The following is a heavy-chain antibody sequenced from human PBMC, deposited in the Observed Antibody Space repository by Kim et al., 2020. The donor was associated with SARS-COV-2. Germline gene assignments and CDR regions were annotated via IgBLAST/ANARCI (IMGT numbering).Heavy chain of an antibody. CDR1: GFTFSSYD. Sequence: GGSLRLSCAASGFTFSSYDMTWVRQAPGKGLEWVSTIGGGGEWTYYADSVRGRFAMSRDNSENTLFLQMHSLRAEDTAVCYCARGSPWRTDYWGQGTLVTVSS. J-gene: IGHJ4*02. CDR3: ARGSPWRTDY. V-gene: IGHV3-23*01. D-gene: IGHD2-15*01. CDR2: IGGGGEWT.